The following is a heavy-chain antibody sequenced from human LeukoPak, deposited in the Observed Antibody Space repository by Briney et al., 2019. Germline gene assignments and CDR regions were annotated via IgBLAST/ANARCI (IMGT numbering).Heavy chain of an antibody. V-gene: IGHV3-23*01. J-gene: IGHJ4*02. CDR3: AKELRSHTGWPFDY. CDR1: SFNFRSYT. Sequence: GGSLRLSCAASSFNFRSYTMSWVRQAPGGRLEWVSAIDGLGYSTYYVDSVNGRFTISRDNSQNTLYLEMNSLTAEDTALYYCAKELRSHTGWPFDYWGQGALVTVSS. CDR2: IDGLGYST. D-gene: IGHD6-19*01.